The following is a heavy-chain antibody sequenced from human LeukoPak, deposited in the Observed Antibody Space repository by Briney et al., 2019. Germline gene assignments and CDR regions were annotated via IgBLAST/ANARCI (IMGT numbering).Heavy chain of an antibody. Sequence: PGGSLRLSCAASGFTFSNYAMSWVRQAPGKGLEWVSAIGVNTYYTDSVKGRFTISRDNAKKTLYLQMNSLRAEDTAVYYCAAASSHRIAAAGEYWGQGTLVTVSS. V-gene: IGHV3-23*01. CDR3: AAASSHRIAAAGEY. D-gene: IGHD6-13*01. CDR1: GFTFSNYA. CDR2: IGVNT. J-gene: IGHJ4*02.